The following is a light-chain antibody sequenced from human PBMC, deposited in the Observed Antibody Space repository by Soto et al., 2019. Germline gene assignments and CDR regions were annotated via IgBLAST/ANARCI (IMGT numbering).Light chain of an antibody. CDR3: QHYASFSGT. Sequence: DIQMTQSPSTLSASVGDRVTITCRASQSVSSWVAWYHLKPGKAPKLLIYKASTLETGVPSRFSGSGSRTEFTLTISSLHPDDFATYYCQHYASFSGTFGQGTKVDIK. V-gene: IGKV1-5*03. CDR2: KAS. CDR1: QSVSSW. J-gene: IGKJ1*01.